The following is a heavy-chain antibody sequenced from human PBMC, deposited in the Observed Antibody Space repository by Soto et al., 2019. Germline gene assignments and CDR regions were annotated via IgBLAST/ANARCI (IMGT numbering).Heavy chain of an antibody. V-gene: IGHV1-46*03. CDR2: INPSGGST. CDR1: GYTFTSYY. Sequence: ASVKVSCKASGYTFTSYYMHWVRQAPGQGIEWMGIINPSGGSTSYAQKFQGRVTMTRDTSTSTVYMELSSLRSEDTAVYYCSRDTGEQLADYWGQGTLVTVSS. D-gene: IGHD3-10*01. CDR3: SRDTGEQLADY. J-gene: IGHJ4*02.